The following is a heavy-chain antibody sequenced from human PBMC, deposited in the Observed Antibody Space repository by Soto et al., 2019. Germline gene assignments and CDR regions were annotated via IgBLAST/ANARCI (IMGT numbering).Heavy chain of an antibody. CDR2: ISGSGGST. V-gene: IGHV3-23*01. CDR3: AKDGVRYCTNGVCLFDY. D-gene: IGHD2-8*01. J-gene: IGHJ4*02. CDR1: GFTFSNYA. Sequence: GGSLRLSCAASGFTFSNYAMSWVRQAPGKGLEWVSAISGSGGSTYYADSVKGRFTISRDNSKNTLYLQMNSLRAEDTAVYYCAKDGVRYCTNGVCLFDYWGQGTLVTVSS.